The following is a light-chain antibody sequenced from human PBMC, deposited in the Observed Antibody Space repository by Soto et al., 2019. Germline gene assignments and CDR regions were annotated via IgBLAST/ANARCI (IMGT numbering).Light chain of an antibody. CDR3: EQYNDWPRT. V-gene: IGKV3D-15*01. CDR1: QSVRGN. J-gene: IGKJ4*01. Sequence: ETVMAQSPATLSVSPGEGATLSCRASQSVRGNLAWYQQKPGQAPRLLIYGASTRASGIPTRFSGAGSGAEFTLTISSLQSEGSAVYFCEQYNDWPRTFGGGTRVESK. CDR2: GAS.